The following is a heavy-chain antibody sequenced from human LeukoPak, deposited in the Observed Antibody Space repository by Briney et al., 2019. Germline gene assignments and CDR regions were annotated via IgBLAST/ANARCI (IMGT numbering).Heavy chain of an antibody. D-gene: IGHD3-10*01. CDR1: GGSFSGYY. CDR2: INHGGST. CDR3: ARLLHYYYYYYMDV. Sequence: SETLSLTCAVYGGSFSGYYWTWIRQPPGKGLEWIGEINHGGSTNYNPSLKSRVTISVDTSKSQFSLKLSSVTAADTAVYYCARLLHYYYYYYMDVWGKGTTVTISS. J-gene: IGHJ6*03. V-gene: IGHV4-34*01.